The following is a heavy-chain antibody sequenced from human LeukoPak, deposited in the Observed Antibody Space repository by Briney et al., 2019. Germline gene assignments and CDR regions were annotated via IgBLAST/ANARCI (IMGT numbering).Heavy chain of an antibody. V-gene: IGHV1-46*01. CDR3: ARGRQYLTTVTTNWFDP. CDR1: GYTFTSNY. J-gene: IGHJ5*02. CDR2: ISPSGGST. D-gene: IGHD4-17*01. Sequence: ASVKVSCKAFGYTFTSNYMHWVRQAPGQGPEWMGVISPSGGSTTYAQKFQGRVTLTRDMSTSTDYLELRSLRSDDTAVYYCARGRQYLTTVTTNWFDPWGQGTLVTVSS.